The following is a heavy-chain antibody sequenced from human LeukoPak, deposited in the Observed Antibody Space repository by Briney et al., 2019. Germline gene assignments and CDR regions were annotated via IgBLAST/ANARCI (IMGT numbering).Heavy chain of an antibody. CDR2: IYPGDSDT. D-gene: IGHD1-1*01. CDR1: GYTFSNYW. Sequence: GESLKISCQGFGYTFSNYWIGWVRQMPEKGPEWMGIIYPGDSDTRYSPSFEGEVNISSDKSISTAYLQWSSLKASETAMYYCARPRGRNGDAFDIWGQGTMVTVSS. V-gene: IGHV5-51*01. CDR3: ARPRGRNGDAFDI. J-gene: IGHJ3*02.